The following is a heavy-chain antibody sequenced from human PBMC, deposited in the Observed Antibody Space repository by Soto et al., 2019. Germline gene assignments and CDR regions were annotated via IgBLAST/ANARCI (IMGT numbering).Heavy chain of an antibody. CDR1: GGTFSSYA. Sequence: SVKVSCKASGGTFSSYAISWVRQAPGQGLEWMGGIIPIFGTANYAQKFQGRVTITADESTSTAYMELSSLRSEDTAMYYCAREGHLGYCISTSRYVPNGRFDPWGQGTLVTVSS. D-gene: IGHD2-2*01. CDR2: IIPIFGTA. J-gene: IGHJ5*02. V-gene: IGHV1-69*13. CDR3: AREGHLGYCISTSRYVPNGRFDP.